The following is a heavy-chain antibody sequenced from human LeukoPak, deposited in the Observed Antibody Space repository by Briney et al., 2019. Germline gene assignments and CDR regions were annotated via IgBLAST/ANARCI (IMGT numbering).Heavy chain of an antibody. V-gene: IGHV3-48*01. Sequence: GGSLRLSCAASGFTFSDYSMNWVRQAPGKGLEWISYIGVDSGNTNYADSVKGRFTISGDKAKNSLYLQMNSLRVEDTAVYYCARDYKYAFDNWGQGILVTVSS. CDR1: GFTFSDYS. CDR2: IGVDSGNT. CDR3: ARDYKYAFDN. J-gene: IGHJ4*02. D-gene: IGHD5-24*01.